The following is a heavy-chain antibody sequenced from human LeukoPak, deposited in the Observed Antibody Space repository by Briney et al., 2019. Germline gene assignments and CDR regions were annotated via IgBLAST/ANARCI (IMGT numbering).Heavy chain of an antibody. D-gene: IGHD5-12*01. Sequence: PSETLSLTCAVYGGSFSGYYWSWLRQPPGKGLEWIGEINHSGSTNYNPSLKSRVTISVDTSKNQFSLKLSSVTAADTAVYYCARGWMATTFDYWGQGTLVTVSS. J-gene: IGHJ4*02. CDR3: ARGWMATTFDY. CDR2: INHSGST. CDR1: GGSFSGYY. V-gene: IGHV4-34*01.